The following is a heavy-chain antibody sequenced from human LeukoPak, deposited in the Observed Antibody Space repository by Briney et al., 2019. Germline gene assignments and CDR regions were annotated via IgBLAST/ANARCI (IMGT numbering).Heavy chain of an antibody. CDR1: GYTFTGYY. Sequence: ASVKVSCKASGYTFTGYYKHWVRQAPGQGLEWMGWINPNSGGTNYAQKFQGRVTMTRDTSISTAYMELSRLRSDDTAVYYCARDLPGYISGPTFYYYYGMDVWGQGTTVTVSS. V-gene: IGHV1-2*02. CDR3: ARDLPGYISGPTFYYYYGMDV. D-gene: IGHD2-15*01. J-gene: IGHJ6*02. CDR2: INPNSGGT.